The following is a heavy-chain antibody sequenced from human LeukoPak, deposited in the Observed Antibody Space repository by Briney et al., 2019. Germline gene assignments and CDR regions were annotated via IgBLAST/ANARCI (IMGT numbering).Heavy chain of an antibody. CDR3: AKVVAGSWWFDP. D-gene: IGHD6-19*01. J-gene: IGHJ5*02. CDR1: GFTFSSYA. CDR2: ISGSGGST. V-gene: IGHV3-23*01. Sequence: GGSLRLSCAASGFTFSSYAMSWVRQAPGKGLESVSAISGSGGSTYYADSVKGRFTISRDNSKNMLYLQMNSLRAEDTAVYYCAKVVAGSWWFDPWGQGTLVTFSS.